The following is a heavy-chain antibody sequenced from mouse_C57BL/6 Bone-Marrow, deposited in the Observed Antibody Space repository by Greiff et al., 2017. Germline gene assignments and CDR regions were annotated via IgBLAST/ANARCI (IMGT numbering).Heavy chain of an antibody. V-gene: IGHV1-54*01. J-gene: IGHJ3*01. CDR1: GYAFTNYL. Sequence: VQLQQSGAELVRPGTSVKVSCKASGYAFTNYLIEWVKQRPGQGLEWIGVIYPGSGGTNYNEKFKGKATLTADKSSSTDYMQLSSLTSEDSAVYFCAREDDGYYWFAYWGQGTLVTVSA. CDR2: IYPGSGGT. CDR3: AREDDGYYWFAY. D-gene: IGHD2-3*01.